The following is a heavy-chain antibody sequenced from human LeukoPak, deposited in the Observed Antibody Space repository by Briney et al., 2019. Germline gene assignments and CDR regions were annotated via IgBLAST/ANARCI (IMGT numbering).Heavy chain of an antibody. CDR2: INHSGST. D-gene: IGHD2-15*01. J-gene: IGHJ4*02. Sequence: SETLSLTCAIYSGSFSGYYWNWIRQPPGKGLEWIGEINHSGSTNYNPSLKSRVTISVDRSKNQFSLKLRSVTATDTAVYYCALFEVVVGSTQDFWGQGTLVTVSS. V-gene: IGHV4-34*01. CDR3: ALFEVVVGSTQDF. CDR1: SGSFSGYY.